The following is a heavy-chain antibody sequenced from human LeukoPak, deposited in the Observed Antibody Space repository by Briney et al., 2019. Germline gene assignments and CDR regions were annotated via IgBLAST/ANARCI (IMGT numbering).Heavy chain of an antibody. V-gene: IGHV3-23*01. CDR1: GFTFSNHA. CDR3: ACGSSGTHHEGY. D-gene: IGHD2-21*01. J-gene: IGHJ4*02. CDR2: ISESGDIT. Sequence: GGSLRLSCAASGFTFSNHAMSWVRQAPGKGLEWVSTISESGDITYYADSVKGRFTTSRDNFKNTLYLHMDSLTAEDTAVFYCACGSSGTHHEGYWGQGTLVTVSS.